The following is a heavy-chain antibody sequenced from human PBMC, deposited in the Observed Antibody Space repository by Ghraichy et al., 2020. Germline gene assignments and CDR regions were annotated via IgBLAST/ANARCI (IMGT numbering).Heavy chain of an antibody. D-gene: IGHD2-2*01. J-gene: IGHJ5*02. Sequence: SQTLSLTCTVSDGAISSGNVYWNWIRQHPEKGLEWIGYIFDNGETSYNPSLKSRPSICVDTSKNQFYLDLSSVTAADTAVYYCAISSWISGFDPWGQGTLVTVSS. V-gene: IGHV4-31*03. CDR3: AISSWISGFDP. CDR2: IFDNGET. CDR1: DGAISSGNVY.